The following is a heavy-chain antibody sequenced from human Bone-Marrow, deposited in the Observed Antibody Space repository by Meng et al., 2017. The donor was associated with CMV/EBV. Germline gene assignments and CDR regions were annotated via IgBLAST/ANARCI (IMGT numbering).Heavy chain of an antibody. J-gene: IGHJ4*02. CDR3: ARDWGYKWLLNYFDH. D-gene: IGHD5-24*01. V-gene: IGHV3-7*01. CDR2: IKQDGSEK. CDR1: GFTFSSYW. Sequence: GESLKISCAASGFTFSSYWMSWVRQAPGKGLEWVANIKQDGSEKYYVDSVKGRFTISRDNAKNSLYLQMNSLRAEDTAVYFCARDWGYKWLLNYFDHWGQGTLVTVSS.